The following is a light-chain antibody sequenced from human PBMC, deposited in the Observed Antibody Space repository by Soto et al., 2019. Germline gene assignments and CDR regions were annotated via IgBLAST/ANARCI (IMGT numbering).Light chain of an antibody. CDR1: QSISSW. V-gene: IGKV1-5*01. J-gene: IGKJ1*01. CDR2: DAY. Sequence: DIQMTQSPSTLSASVGDRVTITCWASQSISSWLAWYQQKPGKAPKLLIYDAYSLESGVPSRFSGSGSGTEFTLTISSLQPDDFATYYCQQYNSYPWTFGQGTKVDIK. CDR3: QQYNSYPWT.